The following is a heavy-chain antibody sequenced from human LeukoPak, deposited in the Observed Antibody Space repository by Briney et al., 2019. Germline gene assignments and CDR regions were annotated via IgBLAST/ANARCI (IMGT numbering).Heavy chain of an antibody. J-gene: IGHJ4*02. CDR2: ISSSSSYI. V-gene: IGHV3-21*04. CDR3: AKDKRYCSGGSCHNDYFDY. Sequence: GGSLRLSCAASGFTFSSYSMNWVRQAPGKGLEWVSSISSSSSYIYYADSVKGRFTISRDNSKNTLYLQMNSLRAEDTAVYYCAKDKRYCSGGSCHNDYFDYWGQGTLVTVSS. CDR1: GFTFSSYS. D-gene: IGHD2-15*01.